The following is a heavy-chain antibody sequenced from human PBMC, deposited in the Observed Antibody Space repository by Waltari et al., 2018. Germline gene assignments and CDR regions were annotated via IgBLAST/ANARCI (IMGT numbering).Heavy chain of an antibody. CDR2: SVPDIGNT. CDR1: EGTFNTYS. Sequence: QVQLVQSGAVMKKPGSSVKVSCKASEGTFNTYSVSWVRQAPGQGLEWLGRSVPDIGNTNVIQKVGGRFSISVDKSTTTAYMQLNRLRIEDTAMYFCARGRGDGWNVNTFDVWGQGTMVMVSA. V-gene: IGHV1-69*04. D-gene: IGHD1-1*01. J-gene: IGHJ3*01. CDR3: ARGRGDGWNVNTFDV.